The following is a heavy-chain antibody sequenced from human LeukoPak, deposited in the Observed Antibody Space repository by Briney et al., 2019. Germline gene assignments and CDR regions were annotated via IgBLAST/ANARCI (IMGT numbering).Heavy chain of an antibody. D-gene: IGHD3-10*01. J-gene: IGHJ3*02. Sequence: ASVKVSCKASGYTFTSYAMHWVRQAPGQRLEWMGWINAGNGNTKYSQKFQGGVTITRDTSASTAYMELSSLRSEDTAVYYCAKGSGSLGAFDIWGQGTMVTVSS. CDR2: INAGNGNT. V-gene: IGHV1-3*01. CDR3: AKGSGSLGAFDI. CDR1: GYTFTSYA.